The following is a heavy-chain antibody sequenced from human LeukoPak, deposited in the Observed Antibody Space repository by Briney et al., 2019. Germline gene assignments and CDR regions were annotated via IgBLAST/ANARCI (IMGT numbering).Heavy chain of an antibody. CDR2: ISKTGTTI. J-gene: IGHJ4*02. Sequence: GGSLRLSCAASGLNFSVYYMTWIRQAPGNGLEAPGNGLERLSHISKTGTTIYYADSVKGRFTISRDNAKNSLYLHMNSLRADDTAVYYCVAGVALDYWGQGALVTVSS. D-gene: IGHD3-3*01. CDR3: VAGVALDY. CDR1: GLNFSVYY. V-gene: IGHV3-11*01.